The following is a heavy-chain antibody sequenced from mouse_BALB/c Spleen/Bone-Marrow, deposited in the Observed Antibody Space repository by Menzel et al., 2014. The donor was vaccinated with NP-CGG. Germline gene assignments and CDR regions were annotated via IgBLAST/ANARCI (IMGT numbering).Heavy chain of an antibody. CDR2: ISNGGGST. CDR3: ARHSDYDYFDY. Sequence: EVKLMESGGGLVQPGGSLKLSCATSGFTFSDYYMYWVRQTPEKRLEWVAYISNGGGSTYYPDTVKDRFTISRDNAKNTLYLQMSRLKSEDTAMYYCARHSDYDYFDYWGQGTTLTVSS. J-gene: IGHJ2*01. CDR1: GFTFSDYY. D-gene: IGHD2-4*01. V-gene: IGHV5-12*02.